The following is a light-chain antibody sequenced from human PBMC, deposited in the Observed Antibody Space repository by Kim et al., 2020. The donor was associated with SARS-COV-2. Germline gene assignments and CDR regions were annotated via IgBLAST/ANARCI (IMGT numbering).Light chain of an antibody. CDR3: QQSNNTRPST. CDR1: QSVSSN. CDR2: GAS. J-gene: IGKJ5*01. V-gene: IGKV3-15*01. Sequence: EIEMTQSPATLSGSPGDRATLSCRASQSVSSNLAWYQQKPGQAPRLLIYGASTWGTGIPARFSGSGSGTEFTLTISSLQSEDFAVYYCQQSNNTRPSTFGQGTQVDIK.